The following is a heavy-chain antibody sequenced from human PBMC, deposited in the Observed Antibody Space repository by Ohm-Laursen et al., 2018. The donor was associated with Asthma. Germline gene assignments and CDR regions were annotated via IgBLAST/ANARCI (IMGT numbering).Heavy chain of an antibody. CDR3: ARGGYCSSTSCYRSYYYGMDV. V-gene: IGHV3-9*01. CDR2: ISWRSGSI. CDR1: GFTFEEYA. D-gene: IGHD2-2*02. Sequence: SLRLSCTASGFTFEEYAMHWVRQAPGKGLEWVSVISWRSGSIDYADSVKGRFTISRDNAKNSLYLQMNSLRAGDTAVYYCARGGYCSSTSCYRSYYYGMDVWGQGTTVTVSS. J-gene: IGHJ6*02.